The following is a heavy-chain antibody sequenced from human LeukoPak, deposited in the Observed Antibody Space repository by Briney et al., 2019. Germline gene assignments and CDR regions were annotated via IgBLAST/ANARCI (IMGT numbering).Heavy chain of an antibody. CDR2: IYPGDSDA. V-gene: IGHV5-51*01. D-gene: IGHD2-15*01. Sequence: GDSLKISCKGSGYSFTSYGIGWVRQMPGKGLEWMEIIYPGDSDARYSPSFQVQVTISADKSISTAYLQWSSLKASDTAMYYCARPLDCSGGSCYPRNAFDIWGQGTMVTVSS. J-gene: IGHJ3*02. CDR3: ARPLDCSGGSCYPRNAFDI. CDR1: GYSFTSYG.